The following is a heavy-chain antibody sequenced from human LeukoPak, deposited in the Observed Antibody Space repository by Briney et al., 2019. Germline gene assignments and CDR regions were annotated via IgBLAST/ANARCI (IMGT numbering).Heavy chain of an antibody. CDR3: ARDDEYCSSTSCYPNNWFDH. CDR2: IKQDGSEK. Sequence: GGSLRLSCAASGFTFSSYWMSWVRQAPGKGLEWVANIKQDGSEKYYVDSVKGRFTISRDNAKNSLYLQMSSLRAEDTAVYYCARDDEYCSSTSCYPNNWFDHWGQGTLVTVSS. V-gene: IGHV3-7*01. D-gene: IGHD2-2*01. CDR1: GFTFSSYW. J-gene: IGHJ5*02.